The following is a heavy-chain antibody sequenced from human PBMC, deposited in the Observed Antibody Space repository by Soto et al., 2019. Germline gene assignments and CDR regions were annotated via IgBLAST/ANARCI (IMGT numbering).Heavy chain of an antibody. Sequence: GASVKVSCKASGHSLNHYYIHWVRQAPGQGLEWMGWTSPSSLATNYAQRFQGRVTMSRDRATSTVYMELSRLRSEDTAVYYCAREDAERATRFLDYWGQGTVVTVSS. CDR2: TSPSSLAT. CDR3: AREDAERATRFLDY. D-gene: IGHD2-21*01. V-gene: IGHV1-2*02. CDR1: GHSLNHYY. J-gene: IGHJ4*02.